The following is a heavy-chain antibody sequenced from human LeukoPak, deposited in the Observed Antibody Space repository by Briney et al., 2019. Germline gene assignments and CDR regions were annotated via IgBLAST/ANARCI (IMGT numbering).Heavy chain of an antibody. CDR3: VKRISDY. J-gene: IGHJ4*02. CDR1: GFTFSNCW. Sequence: GGSLRLSCAASGFTFSNCWMSWVRQAPGKGLEWVTNIKQDGSEKYYVDFVKGRFTISRDNAKNSLYLQMNSLRAEDTAVYYCVKRISDYWGQGTLVTVSS. D-gene: IGHD1-1*01. CDR2: IKQDGSEK. V-gene: IGHV3-7*01.